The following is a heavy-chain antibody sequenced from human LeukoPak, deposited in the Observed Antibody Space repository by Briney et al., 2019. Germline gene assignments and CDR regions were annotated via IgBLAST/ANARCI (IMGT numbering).Heavy chain of an antibody. D-gene: IGHD2-21*02. CDR3: ARDCTSAYCGGDCYAFDI. CDR2: ICYSGST. Sequence: PSETLSLTCTVSGGSISGYYWSWIRQSPGKGLEWIGYICYSGSTNYNPSLKSRVTISVDTSKNQFSLKLSSVTAADTAVYYSARDCTSAYCGGDCYAFDISGQETMVTVST. CDR1: GGSISGYY. V-gene: IGHV4-59*01. J-gene: IGHJ3*02.